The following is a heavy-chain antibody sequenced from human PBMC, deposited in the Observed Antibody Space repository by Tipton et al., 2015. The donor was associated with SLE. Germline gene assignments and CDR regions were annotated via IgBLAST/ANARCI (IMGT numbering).Heavy chain of an antibody. CDR1: GGSFSDYY. J-gene: IGHJ4*02. CDR2: INHSGST. V-gene: IGHV4-34*01. CDR3: AREDPLLWFGEGGLDY. D-gene: IGHD3-10*01. Sequence: TLSLTCAVYGGSFSDYYWSWIRQPPGMGLEWIGEINHSGSTNYNPSLKSRVTISVDTSKNQFSLKLSSVTAADTAVYYCAREDPLLWFGEGGLDYWGQGTLVTVSS.